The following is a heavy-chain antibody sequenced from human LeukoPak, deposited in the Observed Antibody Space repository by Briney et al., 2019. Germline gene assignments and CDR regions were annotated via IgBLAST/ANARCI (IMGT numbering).Heavy chain of an antibody. CDR3: AYTVTTGY. V-gene: IGHV3-48*01. J-gene: IGHJ4*02. CDR2: ISSSSSTI. CDR1: GFTFGSYS. D-gene: IGHD4-11*01. Sequence: GGSLRLSCAASGFTFGSYSMNWVRQAPGKGLEWVSYISSSSSTIYYADSVKGRFTISRDNAKNSLYLQMNSLRAEDTAVYYCAYTVTTGYWGQGTLVTVSS.